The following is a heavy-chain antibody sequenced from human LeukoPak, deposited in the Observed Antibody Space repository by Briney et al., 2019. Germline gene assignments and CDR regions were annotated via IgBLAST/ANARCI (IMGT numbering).Heavy chain of an antibody. Sequence: PGGSLRLSCAASGFTVSSNYMSWVRQAPGKGLEWVSGISGSGGTTYYADSVKGRFTISRDNSKKTLYLQMNRLRAEDTAVYYCAKENAAAALPDNWFDPWGQGTLVTVSS. J-gene: IGHJ5*02. CDR3: AKENAAAALPDNWFDP. CDR2: ISGSGGTT. CDR1: GFTVSSNY. D-gene: IGHD2-2*01. V-gene: IGHV3-23*01.